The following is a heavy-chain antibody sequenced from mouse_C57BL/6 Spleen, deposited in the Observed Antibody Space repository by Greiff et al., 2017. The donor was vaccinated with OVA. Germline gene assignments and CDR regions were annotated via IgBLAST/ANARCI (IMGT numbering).Heavy chain of an antibody. CDR3: TKYGSLDY. J-gene: IGHJ2*01. Sequence: VQLKQSGAELVKPGASVKISCKASGYAFSSYWMHWVKQRPEQGLEWIGWIDPENGDTEYASKFQGKATITADTSSNTAYLQLSSLTSEDTAVYYCTKYGSLDYWGQGTTLTVSS. CDR2: IDPENGDT. V-gene: IGHV14-4*01. CDR1: GYAFSSYW. D-gene: IGHD1-1*01.